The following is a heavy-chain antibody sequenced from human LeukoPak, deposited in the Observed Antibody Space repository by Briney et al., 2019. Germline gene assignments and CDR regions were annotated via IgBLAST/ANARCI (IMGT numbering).Heavy chain of an antibody. CDR2: INSDGSST. J-gene: IGHJ4*02. CDR1: GFTFSSYW. Sequence: PGGSLRLSCAASGFTFSSYWMHWVRQAPGKGLVWVSRINSDGSSTSYADSVKGRFTISRDNAKNTLYLQMNSLRAEDTAVYYCARSSYYDFWSGYQPLFDYWGQGTLVTASS. V-gene: IGHV3-74*01. D-gene: IGHD3-3*01. CDR3: ARSSYYDFWSGYQPLFDY.